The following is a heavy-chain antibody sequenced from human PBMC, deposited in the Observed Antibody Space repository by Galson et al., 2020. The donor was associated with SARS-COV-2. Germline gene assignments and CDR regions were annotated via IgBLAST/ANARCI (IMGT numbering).Heavy chain of an antibody. V-gene: IGHV3-48*04. CDR3: ARDLGGYFDL. D-gene: IGHD3-16*01. Sequence: GESLKISCAASGFTFSTYTMNWVRQAPGKGLEWVSYISSSSRTIYYADSVKGRFTISRDNAKNSLYLQMKGLRAEDTAVYYCARDLGGYFDLWGRGTLVTVSS. CDR1: GFTFSTYT. J-gene: IGHJ2*01. CDR2: ISSSSRTI.